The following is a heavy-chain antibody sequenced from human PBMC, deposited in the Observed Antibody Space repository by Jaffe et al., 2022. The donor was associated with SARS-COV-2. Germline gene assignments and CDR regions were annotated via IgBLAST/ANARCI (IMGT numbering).Heavy chain of an antibody. CDR2: IYTSGST. V-gene: IGHV4-61*02. D-gene: IGHD3-22*01. CDR3: ARESYNSGGYLYYFDS. Sequence: QVQLQESGPGLVKPSQTLSLTCTVSGGSISSGSYYWSWIRQPAGKGLEWIGHIYTSGSTTYNPSLKSRVTMSVDTSKNQFSLKLSSVTAADTAVYYCARESYNSGGYLYYFDSWGQGTLVTVSS. CDR1: GGSISSGSYY. J-gene: IGHJ4*02.